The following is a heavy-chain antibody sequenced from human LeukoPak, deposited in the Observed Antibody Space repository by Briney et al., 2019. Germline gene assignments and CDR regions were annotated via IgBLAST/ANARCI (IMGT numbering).Heavy chain of an antibody. CDR3: VRDGQGSTPLDY. D-gene: IGHD2-15*01. Sequence: GGSLRLSCAVSGFTFNNYWMHWVRQAPGKGLVWVSGISTDGSRPRYADSVNGRFTISRDNAKNTLYLQMNSLRAEDTAVYFCVRDGQGSTPLDYWGQGTLVTVSS. J-gene: IGHJ4*02. CDR2: ISTDGSRP. V-gene: IGHV3-74*01. CDR1: GFTFNNYW.